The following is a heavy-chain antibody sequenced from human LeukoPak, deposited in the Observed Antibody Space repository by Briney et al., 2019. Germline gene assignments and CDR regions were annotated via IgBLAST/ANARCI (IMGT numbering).Heavy chain of an antibody. J-gene: IGHJ5*02. Sequence: SGGSLRLSCAASGFTVSNNYMRWVRQAPGKGLEWVSLIYSGGSTYYADSVKGRFIISRDNSKNTLYLQMNSLRAEDTAVYYCAIYSGSRLPNTWGQGTLVTVSS. CDR1: GFTVSNNY. V-gene: IGHV3-66*01. CDR3: AIYSGSRLPNT. D-gene: IGHD1-26*01. CDR2: IYSGGST.